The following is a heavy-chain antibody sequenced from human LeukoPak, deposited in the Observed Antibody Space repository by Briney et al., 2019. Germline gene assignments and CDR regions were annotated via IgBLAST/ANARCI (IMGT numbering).Heavy chain of an antibody. CDR1: GYTFTNYD. Sequence: GASVKVSCKASGYTFTNYDIYWVRQATGQGLEWMGWMNPNSGNTDYAQKFQGRDTMTRDTSTTTAYMELSSLRSDDTAVYYCARGWISGDVSEYYFEIWGQGTLVTVSS. J-gene: IGHJ4*02. V-gene: IGHV1-8*01. CDR2: MNPNSGNT. CDR3: ARGWISGDVSEYYFEI. D-gene: IGHD5/OR15-5a*01.